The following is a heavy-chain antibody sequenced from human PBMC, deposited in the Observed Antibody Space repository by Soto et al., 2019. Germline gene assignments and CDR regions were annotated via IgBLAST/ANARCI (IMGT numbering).Heavy chain of an antibody. J-gene: IGHJ4*02. CDR2: INAGNGNT. CDR1: GYTFTSYA. D-gene: IGHD2-15*01. V-gene: IGHV1-3*01. CDR3: ARDQWRWGYPPGY. Sequence: GASVKVSCKASGYTFTSYAMHWVRQAPGQRLEWMGWINAGNGNTKYSQKFQGRVTITRDTSASTAYMELSSLRSEDTAVYYCARDQWRWGYPPGYWGQGTLVTVSS.